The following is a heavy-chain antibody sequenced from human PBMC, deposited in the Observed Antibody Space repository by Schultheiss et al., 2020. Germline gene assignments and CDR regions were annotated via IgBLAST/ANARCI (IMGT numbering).Heavy chain of an antibody. CDR1: GFTFSSYG. CDR2: ICYDGSNK. CDR3: AKDRPYYDFWSGYYTYYYYGMDV. Sequence: GGSLRLSCAASGFTFSSYGMHWVRQAPGKGLEWVAVICYDGSNKYYADSVKGRFTISRDNSKNTLYLQMNSLRAEDTAVYYCAKDRPYYDFWSGYYTYYYYGMDVWGQGTTVTVSS. V-gene: IGHV3-33*06. D-gene: IGHD3-3*01. J-gene: IGHJ6*02.